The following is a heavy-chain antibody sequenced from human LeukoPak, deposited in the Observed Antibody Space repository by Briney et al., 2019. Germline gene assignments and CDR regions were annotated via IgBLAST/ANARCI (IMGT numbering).Heavy chain of an antibody. Sequence: ASVKVSCKASGYTFTGYYMHSVRQAPGQGLEWMGWINPNSGGTNYAQKFQGRVTMTRDTSISTAYMELSRLRSDDTAVYYCARGISGWCGAFDIWGQGTMVTVSS. CDR1: GYTFTGYY. V-gene: IGHV1-2*02. CDR2: INPNSGGT. CDR3: ARGISGWCGAFDI. J-gene: IGHJ3*02. D-gene: IGHD6-19*01.